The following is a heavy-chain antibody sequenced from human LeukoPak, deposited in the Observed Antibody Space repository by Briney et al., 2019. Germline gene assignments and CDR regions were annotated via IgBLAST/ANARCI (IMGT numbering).Heavy chain of an antibody. Sequence: GGSLRLSSAASGFTVSSNYMSWVRQGPGKGLEWVALIYNDGGTHYTDSVKGRFTISRDTSRNTLFLQMNSLRAEDTAVYYCARSGKYSGYGDYWGQGTLVTVSS. CDR3: ARSGKYSGYGDY. J-gene: IGHJ4*02. CDR1: GFTVSSNY. D-gene: IGHD3-22*01. CDR2: IYNDGGT. V-gene: IGHV3-53*01.